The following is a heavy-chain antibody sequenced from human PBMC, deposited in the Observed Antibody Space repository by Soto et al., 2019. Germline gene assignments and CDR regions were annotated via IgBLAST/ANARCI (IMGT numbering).Heavy chain of an antibody. CDR1: GYTFTSYY. D-gene: IGHD3-22*01. Sequence: QVQLVQSGAEVKKPGASVKVSCKASGYTFTSYYMHWVRQAPGQGLEWMGIINPSGGSTSYAQKFQGRVTRPMDTSTSTVYMELSSLRSEDTAVYYCARDYDSSGYPRYYFDYWGQGTLVTVSS. CDR3: ARDYDSSGYPRYYFDY. CDR2: INPSGGST. J-gene: IGHJ4*02. V-gene: IGHV1-46*01.